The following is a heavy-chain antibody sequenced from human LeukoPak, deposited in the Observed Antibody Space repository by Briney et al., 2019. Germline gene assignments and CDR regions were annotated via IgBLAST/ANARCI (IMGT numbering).Heavy chain of an antibody. V-gene: IGHV3-30*18. CDR1: GFTFSSYG. CDR2: ISYDGSNK. CDR3: AKDSYSGSNFDY. J-gene: IGHJ4*02. D-gene: IGHD5-12*01. Sequence: GGSLRLSCAASGFTFSSYGMHWFRQAPGKGLEWVAVISYDGSNKYYADSVKGRFTTSRDNSKNTLYLQMNSLRAEDTAVYYCAKDSYSGSNFDYWGQGTLVTVSS.